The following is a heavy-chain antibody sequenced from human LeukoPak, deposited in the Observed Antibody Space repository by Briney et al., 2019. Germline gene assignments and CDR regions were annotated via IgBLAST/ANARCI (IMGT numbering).Heavy chain of an antibody. CDR2: IKKDGSEK. CDR1: GFTFSSYW. J-gene: IGHJ4*02. CDR3: ARGYSYGPLDY. Sequence: PGGSLRLSCAASGFTFSSYWMSWVRQAPGKGLEWVANIKKDGSEKYYVDSVKGRFTISRDNAKTSLYLQMNSLRAEDTAVYYCARGYSYGPLDYWGQGTLVTVSS. D-gene: IGHD5-18*01. V-gene: IGHV3-7*03.